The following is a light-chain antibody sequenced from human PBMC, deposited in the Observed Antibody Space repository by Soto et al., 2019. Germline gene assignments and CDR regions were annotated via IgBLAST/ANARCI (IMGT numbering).Light chain of an antibody. CDR3: QSYDDSLSVHYV. J-gene: IGLJ1*01. V-gene: IGLV1-40*01. CDR2: GNT. CDR1: SSNIGSTYD. Sequence: QSVLTQPPSASGTPGQRVTISCTGSSSNIGSTYDVQWYQQLPGTAPKLLIHGNTDRPSGVPDRFSGSKSGTSASLTITGLQADDEADYYCQSYDDSLSVHYVFGTGTTVT.